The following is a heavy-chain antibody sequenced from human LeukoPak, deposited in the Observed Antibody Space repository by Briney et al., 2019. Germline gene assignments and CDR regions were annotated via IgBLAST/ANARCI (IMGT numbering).Heavy chain of an antibody. CDR2: FDPEDAET. J-gene: IGHJ6*03. CDR1: GYTLNDLA. Sequence: GTSVKVSCKFSGYTLNDLAIHWVRQVPGKGLEWMGGFDPEDAETTYAELFQGRVTMTEDTSTDTAYMELNSLRYEDTAVYYCATGVTVFGILSNHYYYYLDVWGKGTTVTVSS. V-gene: IGHV1-24*01. CDR3: ATGVTVFGILSNHYYYYLDV. D-gene: IGHD3-3*01.